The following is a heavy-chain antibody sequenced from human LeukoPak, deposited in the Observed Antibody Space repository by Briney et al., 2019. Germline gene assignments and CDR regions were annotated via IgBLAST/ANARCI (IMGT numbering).Heavy chain of an antibody. D-gene: IGHD6-6*01. CDR1: GFTLSSYW. CDR3: ARDRRQLVPYYYYYYMDV. J-gene: IGHJ6*03. CDR2: IKQDGSEK. V-gene: IGHV3-7*01. Sequence: PGGSLRLSCAASGFTLSSYWMSWVRQAPGKGLEWVANIKQDGSEKYYVDSVKGRFTISRDNAKNSLYLQMNSLRAEDTAVYYCARDRRQLVPYYYYYYMDVWGKGTTVTVSS.